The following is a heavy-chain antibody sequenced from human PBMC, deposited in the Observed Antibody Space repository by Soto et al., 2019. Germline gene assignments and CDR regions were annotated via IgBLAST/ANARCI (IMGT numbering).Heavy chain of an antibody. V-gene: IGHV1-18*01. CDR2: ISAYNGNT. Sequence: GASVKVSCKASGGTFSSYAISWVRQAPGQGLEWMGWISAYNGNTNYAQKLQGRVTMTTDTSTSTAYMELRSLRSDDTAVYYCARDLLLMGFGAYYYYYGMDVWGQGTTVTVSS. CDR1: GGTFSSYA. CDR3: ARDLLLMGFGAYYYYYGMDV. J-gene: IGHJ6*02. D-gene: IGHD3-10*01.